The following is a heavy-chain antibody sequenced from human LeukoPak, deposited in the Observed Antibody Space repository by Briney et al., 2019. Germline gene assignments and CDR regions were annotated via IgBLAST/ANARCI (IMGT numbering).Heavy chain of an antibody. Sequence: GGSLRLSCAASGFTFSSYGMHWVRQAPGKGLEWVAVISYDGSNKYYADSVKGRFTISRDNSKNTLYLQMNSLRAEDTAVCYCAKEPAGYGEFDYWGQGTLVTVSS. CDR2: ISYDGSNK. J-gene: IGHJ4*02. CDR3: AKEPAGYGEFDY. CDR1: GFTFSSYG. V-gene: IGHV3-30*18. D-gene: IGHD4-17*01.